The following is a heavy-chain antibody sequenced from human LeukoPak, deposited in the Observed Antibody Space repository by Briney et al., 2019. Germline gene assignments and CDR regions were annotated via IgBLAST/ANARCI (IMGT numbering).Heavy chain of an antibody. CDR1: GFTFTNNA. CDR2: IGGGDVEI. J-gene: IGHJ4*02. V-gene: IGHV3-23*01. D-gene: IGHD3-10*01. Sequence: GGSLRLSCAMSGFTFTNNAMTWVRQAPGEGLEWVSTIGGGDVEIHYADSVKGRFTISRDNSKNTLYLQMNSLRAEDTAVYYCAKDRFYGSGYYFDYWGQGTLVTVSS. CDR3: AKDRFYGSGYYFDY.